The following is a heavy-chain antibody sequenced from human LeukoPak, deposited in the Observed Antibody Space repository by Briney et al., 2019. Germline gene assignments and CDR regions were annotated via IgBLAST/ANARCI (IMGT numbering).Heavy chain of an antibody. Sequence: GASVKVSCKASGGTFSSYAISWVRQAPGQGLEWMGRIIPILGIANYAQKFQGRVTITADESTSTAYMELSSLRSEDTAVYYCARDEANDAFDIWGQGTMVTVSS. CDR3: ARDEANDAFDI. CDR2: IIPILGIA. CDR1: GGTFSSYA. J-gene: IGHJ3*02. V-gene: IGHV1-69*04.